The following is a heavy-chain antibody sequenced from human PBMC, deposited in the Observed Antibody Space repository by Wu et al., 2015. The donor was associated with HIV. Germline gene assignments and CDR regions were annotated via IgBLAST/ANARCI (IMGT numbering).Heavy chain of an antibody. Sequence: QVQLVQSGAEVKKPGASVKVSCKASGYTFTGYYMHWVRQAPGQGLEWMGWINPNSGGTNYAQKFQGRVTMTRDTSISTAYMELSRLRSDDTAVYYCARGALDWNVVQPIDYWGQGTLVTVSS. CDR1: GYTFTGYY. J-gene: IGHJ4*02. D-gene: IGHD1-1*01. CDR3: ARGALDWNVVQPIDY. V-gene: IGHV1-2*02. CDR2: INPNSGGT.